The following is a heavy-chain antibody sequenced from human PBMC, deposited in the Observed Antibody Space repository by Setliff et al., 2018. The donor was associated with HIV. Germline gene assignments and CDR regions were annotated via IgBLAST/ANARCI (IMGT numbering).Heavy chain of an antibody. Sequence: SETLSLTCTVSGGSTRSNYWSWIRRPPGKGLEWIGYIFYNGGSNYNPSLKSRVTISVDTSKNQFSLKLTSVTAADTAVYYCATGITVAPDYWGQGSLVTVSS. J-gene: IGHJ4*02. CDR1: GGSTRSNY. CDR2: IFYNGGS. V-gene: IGHV4-59*12. CDR3: ATGITVAPDY. D-gene: IGHD6-19*01.